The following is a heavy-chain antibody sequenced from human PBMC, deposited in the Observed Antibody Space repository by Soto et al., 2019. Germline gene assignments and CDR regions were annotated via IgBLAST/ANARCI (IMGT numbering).Heavy chain of an antibody. CDR3: ARDTGATIPYNWFDP. D-gene: IGHD1-26*01. CDR2: INPSGGRT. V-gene: IGHV1-46*01. J-gene: IGHJ5*02. Sequence: ASVKVSCKASGYTFTSYYMHWVRQAPGQGLEWMGIINPSGGRTSYAQKFQGRVTMTRDTSTSTVYMELSSLRSEDTAVYYCARDTGATIPYNWFDPLGQGTLVTFSS. CDR1: GYTFTSYY.